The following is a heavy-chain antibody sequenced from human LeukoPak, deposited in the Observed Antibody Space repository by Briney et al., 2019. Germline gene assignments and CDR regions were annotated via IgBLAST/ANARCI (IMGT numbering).Heavy chain of an antibody. Sequence: GESLKISCKPSGYSFTSSWIGWVRQMPGKGLEWMGIIYPGDSETIYSPSFQGRVTISVDKSFSTAYLQWSSLKASDTAMYYCARQYITGWQSFDYWGQGTLITVSS. CDR2: IYPGDSET. V-gene: IGHV5-51*01. CDR1: GYSFTSSW. CDR3: ARQYITGWQSFDY. D-gene: IGHD6-19*01. J-gene: IGHJ4*02.